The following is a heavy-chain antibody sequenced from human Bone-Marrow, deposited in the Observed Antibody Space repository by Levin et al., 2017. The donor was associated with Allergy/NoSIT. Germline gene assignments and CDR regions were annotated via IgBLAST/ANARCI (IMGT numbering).Heavy chain of an antibody. CDR2: ISASGSST. D-gene: IGHD7-27*01. J-gene: IGHJ4*02. CDR3: AKDRRGTSKLGLVDY. V-gene: IGHV3-23*01. Sequence: GGSLRLSCAASGFTFSGFAMSWVRQAPGKGLEWVSGISASGSSTYYADSVKGRFTISRDNSKNTVYLQMNSLSAEDTAGYYCAKDRRGTSKLGLVDYWGQGTLVTVSS. CDR1: GFTFSGFA.